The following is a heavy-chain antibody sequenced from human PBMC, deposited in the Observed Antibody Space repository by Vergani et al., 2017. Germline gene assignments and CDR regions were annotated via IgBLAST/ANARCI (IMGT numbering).Heavy chain of an antibody. CDR1: GFTFSSNY. CDR2: IYSGGST. V-gene: IGHV3-66*02. D-gene: IGHD2-15*01. CDR3: AKDDCSGGSCFSDY. Sequence: EVQLVESGGGLVQPGGSLRLSCAASGFTFSSNYMSWVRQAPGKGLEWVSVIYSGGSTYYADSVKGRFTISRDNSKNTLYLQMNSLRAEDTAVYYCAKDDCSGGSCFSDYWGQGTLVTVSS. J-gene: IGHJ4*02.